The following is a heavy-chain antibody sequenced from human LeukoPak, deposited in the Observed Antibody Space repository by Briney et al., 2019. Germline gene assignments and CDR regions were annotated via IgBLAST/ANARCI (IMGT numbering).Heavy chain of an antibody. CDR2: IIPIFGTA. CDR3: ARVLWDCSGGSCYSNWFDP. CDR1: GGTFSSYA. J-gene: IGHJ5*02. Sequence: SVKVSCKASGGTFSSYAISWVRQAPGQGLEWMGGIIPIFGTANYAQKFQGRVTITADESTSTAYMELSSLRSEDTAVYYCARVLWDCSGGSCYSNWFDPWGQGTLVTVSS. V-gene: IGHV1-69*01. D-gene: IGHD2-15*01.